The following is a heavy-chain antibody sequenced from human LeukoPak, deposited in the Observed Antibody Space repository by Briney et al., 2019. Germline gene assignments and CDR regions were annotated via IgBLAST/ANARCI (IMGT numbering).Heavy chain of an antibody. J-gene: IGHJ3*02. CDR1: GFTFSSYG. Sequence: PGGSLRLSCAASGFTFSSYGMHWVRQAPGKGLEWVAVISYDGSNKYYADSVKGRFTISRDNSKITLYLQMNSLRAEDTAVYYCASTYSGYDGMILGAFDIWGQGTMVTVSS. V-gene: IGHV3-30*03. CDR2: ISYDGSNK. D-gene: IGHD5-12*01. CDR3: ASTYSGYDGMILGAFDI.